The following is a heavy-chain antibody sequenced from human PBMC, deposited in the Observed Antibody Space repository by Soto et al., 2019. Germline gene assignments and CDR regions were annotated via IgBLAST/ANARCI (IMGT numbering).Heavy chain of an antibody. CDR3: ARTSPDTAGTVTLDY. Sequence: QVQLQESGPGLVKPSQTLSLTCSVSGGSISSGYFYWSWIRQLPGKGLEWIGYIYYSGNIYYNPPLKSRVTISVDTSKNQFSRRLNSVTAADTAVYFCARTSPDTAGTVTLDYWGQGALVTVSS. D-gene: IGHD4-17*01. CDR1: GGSISSGYFY. CDR2: IYYSGNI. J-gene: IGHJ4*02. V-gene: IGHV4-31*03.